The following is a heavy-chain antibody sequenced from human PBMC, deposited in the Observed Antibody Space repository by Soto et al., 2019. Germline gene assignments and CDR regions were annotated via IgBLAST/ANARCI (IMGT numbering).Heavy chain of an antibody. CDR3: ARGGGTTPAPLP. CDR1: GYTFTGYF. Sequence: QVQLVQSGAEVKKPGASVKVSCKASGYTFTGYFIHWVRQAPGQGLEWMGWINPNSGATKYAQKFQGRVTMTRDTSIKTAHMDLSSLRSDDTAVYYCARGGGTTPAPLPWGQGTLVTVSS. CDR2: INPNSGAT. D-gene: IGHD1-1*01. J-gene: IGHJ5*02. V-gene: IGHV1-2*02.